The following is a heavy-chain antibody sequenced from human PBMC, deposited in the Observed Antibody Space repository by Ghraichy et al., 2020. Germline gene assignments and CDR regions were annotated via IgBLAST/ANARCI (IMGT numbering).Heavy chain of an antibody. CDR3: AKDLITDFDSGGFYRPSFDY. CDR1: GFSFSTYA. J-gene: IGHJ4*02. V-gene: IGHV3-23*01. D-gene: IGHD3-22*01. Sequence: GESLNISCAASGFSFSTYAMSWVRQAPGKGLEWVSAVSGSGGRPSYADSVKGRFTISRDNSKNTLYLQMNRLRVEDTAVYYCAKDLITDFDSGGFYRPSFDYWGQGTLVTVSS. CDR2: VSGSGGRP.